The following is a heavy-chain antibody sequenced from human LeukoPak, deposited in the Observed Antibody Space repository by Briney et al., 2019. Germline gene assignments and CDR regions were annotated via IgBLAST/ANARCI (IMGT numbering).Heavy chain of an antibody. CDR2: IYTTGTT. CDR1: GGSFSTYY. J-gene: IGHJ4*02. D-gene: IGHD3-3*01. CDR3: ARDSAIFGVVPKYYFDY. V-gene: IGHV4-4*07. Sequence: SETLSLTCTVSGGSFSTYYWSWIRQPAGKGLEWIGHIYTTGTTDYNPSLKSRVTMSMDTSKNQFSLKLNSVTAADTAVHYCARDSAIFGVVPKYYFDYWGQGTLVTVSS.